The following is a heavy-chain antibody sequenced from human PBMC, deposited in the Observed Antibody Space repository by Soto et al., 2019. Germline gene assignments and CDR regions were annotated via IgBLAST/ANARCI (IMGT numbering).Heavy chain of an antibody. CDR1: GGTFTGYD. CDR2: MNPNSGNT. V-gene: IGHV1-8*02. Sequence: ASVKVSCKASGGTFTGYDINWVRRATGQGLEWMGWMNPNSGNTGYAQKFQGRVTMTRNTSISTAYMELSNLRSEDTAVYYCARGDTYYYYYMDVWGKGTTVTVSS. CDR3: ARGDTYYYYYMDV. J-gene: IGHJ6*03.